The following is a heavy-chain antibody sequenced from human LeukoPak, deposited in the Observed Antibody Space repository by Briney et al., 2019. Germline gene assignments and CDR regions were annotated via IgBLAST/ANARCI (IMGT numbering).Heavy chain of an antibody. Sequence: PGGSLRLSCAASGFTFSSYSMNWVRQAPGKGPEWVSYISSSSSSMYYADSVKGRFTISRDNAKNSLFLQMNSLRAEDTAVYYCARHGSSWRYYFDYWGQGTLVAVSS. CDR1: GFTFSSYS. V-gene: IGHV3-48*01. J-gene: IGHJ4*02. CDR3: ARHGSSWRYYFDY. CDR2: ISSSSSSM. D-gene: IGHD6-13*01.